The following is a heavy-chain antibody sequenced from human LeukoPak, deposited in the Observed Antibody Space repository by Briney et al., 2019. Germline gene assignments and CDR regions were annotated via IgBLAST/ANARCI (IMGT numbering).Heavy chain of an antibody. Sequence: SETLSLTCTVSGGSISSYYWSWTRQPPGKGLEWIGYIYYSGSTNYNPSLKSRVTISVDTSKNQFSLKLSSVTAADTAVYYCARSRIAAAGIHFDYWGQGTLVTVSS. CDR3: ARSRIAAAGIHFDY. J-gene: IGHJ4*02. CDR1: GGSISSYY. D-gene: IGHD6-13*01. V-gene: IGHV4-59*01. CDR2: IYYSGST.